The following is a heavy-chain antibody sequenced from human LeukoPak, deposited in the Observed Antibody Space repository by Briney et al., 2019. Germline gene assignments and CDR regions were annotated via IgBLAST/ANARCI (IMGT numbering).Heavy chain of an antibody. CDR3: AKPTGGCPRFFDH. CDR1: GYPFSGSD. Sequence: PGGSLRLSCAASGYPFSGSDIHWVRQAPGKGLEWVAFVSHEGSSKFYAESVKGRFGISRDNSKSTTYVQMHGLRADDTAVYYCAKPTGGCPRFFDHWGQGTLVAVSS. J-gene: IGHJ4*02. V-gene: IGHV3-30*18. D-gene: IGHD3-10*01. CDR2: VSHEGSSK.